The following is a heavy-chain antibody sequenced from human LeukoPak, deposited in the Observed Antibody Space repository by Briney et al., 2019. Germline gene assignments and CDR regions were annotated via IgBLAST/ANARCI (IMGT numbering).Heavy chain of an antibody. CDR2: IYPGDSDT. J-gene: IGHJ4*02. CDR1: GYSFTSYW. V-gene: IGHV5-51*01. CDR3: ASTVTPTEYYFDY. Sequence: GESLKISCKGSGYSFTSYWIGWVRQMPGKGLEWMGIIYPGDSDTRYSPSFQGQVTISADKSISTAYLQWSSLKASDTALYYCASTVTPTEYYFDYWGQGTLVTVSS. D-gene: IGHD4-17*01.